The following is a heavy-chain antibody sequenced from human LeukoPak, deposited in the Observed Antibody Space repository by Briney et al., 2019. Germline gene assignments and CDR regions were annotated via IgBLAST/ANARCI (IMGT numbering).Heavy chain of an antibody. V-gene: IGHV3-7*04. J-gene: IGHJ3*01. Sequence: GGSLRLSCAASGFTFSSYWMTWVRQAPGKGLEWVADIKQGGDEKYYVDSVKGRFTISRDDAKDSLYLQMNSLRAEDTAVYYCVRVGEGLDFWGQGTTVTVSS. CDR3: VRVGEGLDF. CDR2: IKQGGDEK. D-gene: IGHD2-21*01. CDR1: GFTFSSYW.